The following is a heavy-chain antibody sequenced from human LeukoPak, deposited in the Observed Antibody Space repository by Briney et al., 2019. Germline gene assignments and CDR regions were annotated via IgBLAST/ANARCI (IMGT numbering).Heavy chain of an antibody. D-gene: IGHD4-17*01. Sequence: PSETLSLTCTVSDASVSGYYWSWIRLPAGKGLEWIGRLYNNGSTNCNPSLKSRVTMSVGTSKNQLSLRLKSVTAADTAVYYCTRDIGSGDYVFFDSWGQGTRVIVSS. CDR1: DASVSGYY. J-gene: IGHJ4*02. CDR2: LYNNGST. V-gene: IGHV4-4*07. CDR3: TRDIGSGDYVFFDS.